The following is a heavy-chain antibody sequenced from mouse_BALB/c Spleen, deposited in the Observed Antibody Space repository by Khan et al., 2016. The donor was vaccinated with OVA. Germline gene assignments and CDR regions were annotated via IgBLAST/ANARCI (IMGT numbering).Heavy chain of an antibody. CDR3: TRGEGYYGNPYAIDF. J-gene: IGHJ4*01. Sequence: EVELVESGGGLVKPGGSLKLSCAASGFTFSSYTMSWVRQTPEKRLKWVATISSGGTYTYYVDSVEGRFTLSRDNAKNTLYLEMTSLKSEDTAIYYGTRGEGYYGNPYAIDFWGQGTSVTVSA. CDR1: GFTFSSYT. CDR2: ISSGGTYT. V-gene: IGHV5-6-4*01. D-gene: IGHD2-1*01.